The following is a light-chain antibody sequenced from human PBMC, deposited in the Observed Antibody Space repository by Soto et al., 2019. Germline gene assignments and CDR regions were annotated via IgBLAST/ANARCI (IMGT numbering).Light chain of an antibody. J-gene: IGLJ1*01. Sequence: QSALTQPRSVSGSPGQSVTISCTGTDSDVGGYNYVSWYQQHPGKAPKLMIYDVGRQPSGVPDRFSGSKSGNTASLTISGLQAEDEADYYCSSFAGTYTYVFGTGTKLTVL. V-gene: IGLV2-11*01. CDR3: SSFAGTYTYV. CDR1: DSDVGGYNY. CDR2: DVG.